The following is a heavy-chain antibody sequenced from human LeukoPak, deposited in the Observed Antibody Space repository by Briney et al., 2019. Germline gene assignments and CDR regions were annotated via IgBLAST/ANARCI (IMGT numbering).Heavy chain of an antibody. V-gene: IGHV3-23*01. J-gene: IGHJ4*02. CDR1: GFPFSIHG. CDR2: ISGGDDST. CDR3: AKVWWGKRTLDY. Sequence: GSLRLSCVASGFPFSIHGISWVRQAPGKGLEWVSTISGGDDSTYYTDSVRGRFTISRDNSKNTLYLQMNSLRAEDTALYYCAKVWWGKRTLDYWGQGNQVTVSS. D-gene: IGHD3-16*01.